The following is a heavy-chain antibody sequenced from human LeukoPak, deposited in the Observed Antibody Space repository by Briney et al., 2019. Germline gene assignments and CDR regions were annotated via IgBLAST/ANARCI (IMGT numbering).Heavy chain of an antibody. D-gene: IGHD1-1*01. CDR1: GYTFTSYG. Sequence: ASVKVSCTASGYTFTSYGISWVRQAPGQGLEWMGWISAYNGNTNYAQKLQGRVTMTTDTSTSTAYMELRSLRSDDTAVYYCARWSTYNWNDGPHYYMDVWGKGTTVTVSS. V-gene: IGHV1-18*01. CDR3: ARWSTYNWNDGPHYYMDV. J-gene: IGHJ6*03. CDR2: ISAYNGNT.